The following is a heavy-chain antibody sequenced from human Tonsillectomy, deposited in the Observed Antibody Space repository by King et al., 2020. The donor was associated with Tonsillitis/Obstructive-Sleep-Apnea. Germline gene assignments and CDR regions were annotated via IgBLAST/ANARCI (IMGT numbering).Heavy chain of an antibody. V-gene: IGHV3-74*01. CDR2: INYDGKSI. CDR1: GFTFSTYW. J-gene: IGHJ4*02. D-gene: IGHD2-2*01. Sequence: VQLVESGGGLVQPGGSLRLSCAASGFTFSTYWMYWVRQAPGKGLVYVSRINYDGKSIKYADSVKGRFTISRDNAKGTLYLQMNSLRAEDTAVYYCARGGSKGSIDYWGQGTLVTVSS. CDR3: ARGGSKGSIDY.